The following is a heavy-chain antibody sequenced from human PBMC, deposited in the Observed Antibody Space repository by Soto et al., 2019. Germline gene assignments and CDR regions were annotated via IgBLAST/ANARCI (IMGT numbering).Heavy chain of an antibody. CDR3: ARDQPIREYQLLVPAFDI. J-gene: IGHJ3*02. D-gene: IGHD2-2*01. CDR1: GFTFSSYS. Sequence: EVQLVESGGGLVQPGGSLRLSCAASGFTFSSYSMNWVRQAPGKGLEWVSYISSSSSTIYYADSVKGRFTISRDNAKNSLYLQMNSLRAEDTAVYYCARDQPIREYQLLVPAFDIWGQGTMVTVSS. V-gene: IGHV3-48*01. CDR2: ISSSSSTI.